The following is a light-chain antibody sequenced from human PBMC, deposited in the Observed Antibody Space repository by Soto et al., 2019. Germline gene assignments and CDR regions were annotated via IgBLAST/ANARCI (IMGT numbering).Light chain of an antibody. J-gene: IGKJ5*01. CDR3: QQVKGFPLT. CDR2: AAS. V-gene: IGKV1-12*01. CDR1: QDITTW. Sequence: GDRVAVTCRASQDITTWLAWYQKKPGEAPRLLIYAASSLYSGVPTRFSGSGTGTEFTLTISNLQPEDSAIYYCQQVKGFPLTFGGGTRLEIK.